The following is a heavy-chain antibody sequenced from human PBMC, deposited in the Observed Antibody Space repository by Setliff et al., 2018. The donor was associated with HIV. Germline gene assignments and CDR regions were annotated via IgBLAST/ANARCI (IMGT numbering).Heavy chain of an antibody. CDR2: INSSSNYT. CDR3: ARDVYYGAGSLLHYYYLDR. V-gene: IGHV3-11*05. D-gene: IGHD3-10*01. Sequence: PGESLKISCKASGFTFSDLYMTWIRQAPGKGLEWVSDINSSSNYTTYADSVKGRFTVSRDNAKNALYLQMNGLRVEDTAVYYCARDVYYGAGSLLHYYYLDRWGKGTAVTVSS. J-gene: IGHJ6*03. CDR1: GFTFSDLY.